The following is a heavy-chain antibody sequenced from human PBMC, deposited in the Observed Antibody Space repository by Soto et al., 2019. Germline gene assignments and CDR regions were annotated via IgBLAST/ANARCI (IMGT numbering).Heavy chain of an antibody. Sequence: SETLSLTCTVSGGSVSSGKYNWGWIRQPPGKGPEWIGYIYYSGSTRYNPSLKSRLTISVDTSKNHFSLTLTSVNAADTAVYYCARGRNNWFDPWGQGTLVTVSP. CDR2: IYYSGST. J-gene: IGHJ5*02. CDR3: ARGRNNWFDP. V-gene: IGHV4-61*03. CDR1: GGSVSSGKYN.